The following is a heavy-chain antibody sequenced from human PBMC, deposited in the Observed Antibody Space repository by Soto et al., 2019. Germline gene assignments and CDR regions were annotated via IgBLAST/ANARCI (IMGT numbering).Heavy chain of an antibody. V-gene: IGHV3-21*01. D-gene: IGHD4-17*01. CDR1: GFTFSSYS. CDR3: ARGGYGDYEGDACDI. CDR2: ISSSSSYI. J-gene: IGHJ3*02. Sequence: GGSLRLSCAASGFTFSSYSMNWVRQAPGKGLEWVSSISSSSSYIYYADSVKGRFTISRDNAKNSLYLQMNSLRAEDTAVYYCARGGYGDYEGDACDIWGQGTIVTVSS.